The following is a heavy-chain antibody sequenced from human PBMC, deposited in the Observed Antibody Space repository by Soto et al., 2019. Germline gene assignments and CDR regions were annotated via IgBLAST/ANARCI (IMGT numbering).Heavy chain of an antibody. CDR3: ARDLRKGSTIFGVVIPTGYYGMDV. D-gene: IGHD3-3*01. Sequence: SETLSLTCAVSGGSISSSNWWSFVRQPPGKGLEWIGEIYHSGSTNYNPSLKSRVTISVDKSKNQFSLKLSSVTAADTAVYYCARDLRKGSTIFGVVIPTGYYGMDVWGQGTTVTVSS. CDR2: IYHSGST. CDR1: GGSISSSNW. V-gene: IGHV4-4*02. J-gene: IGHJ6*02.